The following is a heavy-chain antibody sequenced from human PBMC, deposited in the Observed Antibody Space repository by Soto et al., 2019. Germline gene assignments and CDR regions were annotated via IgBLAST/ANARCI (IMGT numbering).Heavy chain of an antibody. D-gene: IGHD2-15*01. CDR3: ARDLGYCRSGTCYREWFDP. CDR1: GYTFTTHG. Sequence: QVQLVQSGAEVKKPGASVKVSCKASGYTFTTHGISWVRQVPGQGLEWMGWVRGDNGHTNYAQSLQGRVTTTTDTSTNTADMELRSLRSDDTAVYYCARDLGYCRSGTCYREWFDPWGQGTLVTVSS. CDR2: VRGDNGHT. V-gene: IGHV1-18*01. J-gene: IGHJ5*02.